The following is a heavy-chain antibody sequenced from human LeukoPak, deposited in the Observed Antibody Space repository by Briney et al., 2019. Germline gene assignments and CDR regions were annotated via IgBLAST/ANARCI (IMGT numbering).Heavy chain of an antibody. Sequence: PSETLSLTCTVSGGSISSYYWSWIRQPPGKGLEWIGYIYYSGSTNYNPSLKSRVTISVDTSKNQFSLKLSSVTAADTAVYYCAREDGYNYLDYWGQGTLVTVSS. J-gene: IGHJ4*02. CDR1: GGSISSYY. CDR2: IYYSGST. CDR3: AREDGYNYLDY. V-gene: IGHV4-59*01. D-gene: IGHD5-24*01.